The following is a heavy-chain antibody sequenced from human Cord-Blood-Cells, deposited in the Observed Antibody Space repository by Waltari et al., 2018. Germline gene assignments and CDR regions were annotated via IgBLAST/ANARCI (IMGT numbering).Heavy chain of an antibody. D-gene: IGHD2-8*01. CDR2: INPNSGGT. J-gene: IGHJ3*02. CDR1: GYNFTGYY. V-gene: IGHV1-2*06. CDR3: ARDLGHASDAFDI. Sequence: QVQLVQSGAEVKKPGASVKVSCKASGYNFTGYYMHWLRQAPGQGLEWMGRINPNSGGTNYAQKFQGRVTMTRDTSISTAYMELSSLRSDDTAVYYCARDLGHASDAFDIWGQGTMVTVSS.